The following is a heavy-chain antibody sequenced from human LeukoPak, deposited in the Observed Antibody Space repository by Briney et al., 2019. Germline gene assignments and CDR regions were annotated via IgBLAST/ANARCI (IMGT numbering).Heavy chain of an antibody. J-gene: IGHJ4*02. CDR2: IYSGGST. CDR1: GFSVSSNY. V-gene: IGHV3-53*01. D-gene: IGHD6-19*01. Sequence: PGGSLRLSCAASGFSVSSNYMSWVRQPPGKGLEWVSVIYSGGSTYYADSVEGRFTISRDNSKNTMYLEMNSLRAEDTAVYYCARGGGTSGWYFAYFDYWGQGTLVTVSS. CDR3: ARGGGTSGWYFAYFDY.